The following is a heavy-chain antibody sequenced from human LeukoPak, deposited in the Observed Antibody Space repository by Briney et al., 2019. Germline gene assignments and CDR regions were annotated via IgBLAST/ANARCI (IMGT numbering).Heavy chain of an antibody. D-gene: IGHD3-22*01. CDR3: ARDAHYYDSSGYFRAPFDY. CDR1: GFTLSSYG. J-gene: IGHJ4*02. V-gene: IGHV3-48*04. Sequence: GSLRLSCAASGFTLSSYGMHWVRQAPGKGLEWVSYINGGGSSMYYADSVKGRFTISRDNAKSSLYLQMNSLRAEDTAVYYCARDAHYYDSSGYFRAPFDYWGQGTLVTVSS. CDR2: INGGGSSM.